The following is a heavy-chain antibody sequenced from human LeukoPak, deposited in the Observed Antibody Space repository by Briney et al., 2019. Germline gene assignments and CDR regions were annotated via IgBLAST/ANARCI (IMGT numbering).Heavy chain of an antibody. CDR1: GFTFSSYW. D-gene: IGHD1-7*01. Sequence: PGGSLRLSCAASGFTFSSYWMHWVRQAPGKGLVWVSRIDSDGSSTSYADSVKGRFTISRDNAKNTLYLQVNSLRAEDTAVYYCARGSYKGTSDYWGQGTLATVSS. V-gene: IGHV3-74*01. CDR3: ARGSYKGTSDY. CDR2: IDSDGSST. J-gene: IGHJ4*02.